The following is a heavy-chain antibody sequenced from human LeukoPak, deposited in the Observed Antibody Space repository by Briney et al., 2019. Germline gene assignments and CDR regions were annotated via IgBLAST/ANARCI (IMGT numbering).Heavy chain of an antibody. D-gene: IGHD3-10*01. CDR2: MNPNSGNT. CDR1: GYTFTGYY. J-gene: IGHJ4*02. Sequence: ASVKVSCKASGYTFTGYYMHWVRQAPGQGLEWMGWMNPNSGNTGYAQKFQGRVTMTRNTSISTAYMELSSLRSEDTAVYYCARVRAGFDYWGQGTLVTVSS. CDR3: ARVRAGFDY. V-gene: IGHV1-8*02.